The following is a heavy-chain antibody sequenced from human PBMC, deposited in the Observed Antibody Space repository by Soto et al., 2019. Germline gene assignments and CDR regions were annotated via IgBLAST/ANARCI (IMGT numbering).Heavy chain of an antibody. V-gene: IGHV4-31*03. Sequence: SETLSLTCTVSGGSITSIYYYWGWIRQPPGKGLEWIGCIYYSGSIYYNPSLKSRFTMSVDTSKNEFSLKLSSVTAAETAVYYSAGDGWWFGGVIVGGSAFDIWGQGTMVTVSS. CDR3: AGDGWWFGGVIVGGSAFDI. D-gene: IGHD3-16*02. CDR2: IYYSGSI. CDR1: GGSITSIYYY. J-gene: IGHJ3*02.